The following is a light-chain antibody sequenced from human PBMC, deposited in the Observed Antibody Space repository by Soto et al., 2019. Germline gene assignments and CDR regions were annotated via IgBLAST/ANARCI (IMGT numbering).Light chain of an antibody. J-gene: IGKJ1*01. CDR2: WAY. V-gene: IGKV4-1*01. Sequence: DIVMTQSPDSLAVSLGERATINCKSSQSVLYSSNNKNYLAWYQQKPGQPPKLLIYWAYTRESGVPDRFSGSGSGTDFTLTISSLQAEDVAVYYCQQYYSTPQTFGQGTKVEI. CDR1: QSVLYSSNNKNY. CDR3: QQYYSTPQT.